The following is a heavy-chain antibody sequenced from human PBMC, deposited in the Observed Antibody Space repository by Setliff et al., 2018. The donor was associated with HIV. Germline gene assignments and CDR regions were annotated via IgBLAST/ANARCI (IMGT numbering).Heavy chain of an antibody. V-gene: IGHV4-34*01. CDR1: GGSFSGYY. D-gene: IGHD6-13*01. J-gene: IGHJ6*03. CDR3: ARHRDPPGTSWIFYYYYMDL. CDR2: INHSGST. Sequence: PSEILSLTCAVYGGSFSGYYWSWIRQPPGKGLEWIGEINHSGSTKYNPSLKSQVTISIDTSKNHASLRLSSVTAADTGVYYCARHRDPPGTSWIFYYYYMDLWGAGTTVTVSS.